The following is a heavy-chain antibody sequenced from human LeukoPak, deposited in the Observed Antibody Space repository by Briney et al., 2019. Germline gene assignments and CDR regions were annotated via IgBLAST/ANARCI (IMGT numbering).Heavy chain of an antibody. CDR1: GFTFSSYS. D-gene: IGHD5-12*01. V-gene: IGHV3-21*01. CDR2: ISSSSSYI. Sequence: GGSLRLSCAASGFTFSSYSMNWVRQDPGKGLEWVSSISSSSSYIYYADSVKGRFTISRDNAKNSLYLQMNSLRAEDTAVYYCARDAIVAAYNWFDPWGQGTLVTVSS. CDR3: ARDAIVAAYNWFDP. J-gene: IGHJ5*02.